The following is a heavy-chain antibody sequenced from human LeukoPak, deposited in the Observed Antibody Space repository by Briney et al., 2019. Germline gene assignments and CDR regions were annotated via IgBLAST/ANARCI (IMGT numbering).Heavy chain of an antibody. CDR2: ISSDGRDK. V-gene: IGHV3-30*18. J-gene: IGHJ4*02. D-gene: IGHD6-13*01. Sequence: GGSLRLSCTASGFTFSRYGMHWARQAPGKGLEWVAVISSDGRDKHYADSVKGRFTISRDNSKNTLYLQMNSRRAENTDLYYCAKDTAIGAAAYYFDYWGQGTLFTASS. CDR1: GFTFSRYG. CDR3: AKDTAIGAAAYYFDY.